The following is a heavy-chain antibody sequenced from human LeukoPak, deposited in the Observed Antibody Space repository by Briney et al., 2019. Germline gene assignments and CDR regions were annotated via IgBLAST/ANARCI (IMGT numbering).Heavy chain of an antibody. Sequence: NPGGSLRLSCAASGFTFSSYSMNWVRRAPGKGLEWVSYISSSSSYIYYADSVKGRFTISRDNAKNSLYLQMNSLRAEDTAVYYCAREYCSSTSCYAEPYYMDVWGKGTTVTVSS. CDR2: ISSSSSYI. CDR1: GFTFSSYS. D-gene: IGHD2-2*01. J-gene: IGHJ6*03. V-gene: IGHV3-21*05. CDR3: AREYCSSTSCYAEPYYMDV.